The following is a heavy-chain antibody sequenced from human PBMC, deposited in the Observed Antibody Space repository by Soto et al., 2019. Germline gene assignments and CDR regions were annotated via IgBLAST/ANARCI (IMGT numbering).Heavy chain of an antibody. CDR1: GDSISCSY. V-gene: IGHV4-59*01. CDR2: VYYTGST. J-gene: IGHJ4*02. CDR3: ARSVAVPGAHIDY. Sequence: PETLALTCRVSGDSISCSYWSWIRPSPGKGLEWLGYVYYTGSTNYSPSLRSRVSISVDTSKNEFSLRLSSVTAADTAVYFCARSVAVPGAHIDYWGQGTQVTVSS. D-gene: IGHD6-19*01.